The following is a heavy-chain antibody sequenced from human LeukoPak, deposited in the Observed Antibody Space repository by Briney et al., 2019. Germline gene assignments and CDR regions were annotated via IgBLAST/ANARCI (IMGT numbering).Heavy chain of an antibody. V-gene: IGHV5-10-1*01. Sequence: GESLKISCKGSGYSFTSYWINWVRQMPRKGLEWMGRIDPSDSYTTYSPSFQGHVTISVDKSISTAYLQWSSLRASDTAMYYCARPSGYDLAYWGQGTLVTVSS. CDR1: GYSFTSYW. CDR2: IDPSDSYT. J-gene: IGHJ4*02. D-gene: IGHD5-12*01. CDR3: ARPSGYDLAY.